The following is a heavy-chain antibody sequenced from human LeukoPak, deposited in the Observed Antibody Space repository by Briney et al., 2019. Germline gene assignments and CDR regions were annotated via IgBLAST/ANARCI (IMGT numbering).Heavy chain of an antibody. V-gene: IGHV1-69*13. CDR3: AKVRYQLLIDY. D-gene: IGHD2-2*01. CDR1: GGTFKNYA. CDR2: ILPIFGTT. Sequence: ASVKVSCKASGGTFKNYAISWVRQAPGQGLEWMGGILPIFGTTNYAQKFQARVTITADESTSTAYMEMSSLRADDTAVYYCAKVRYQLLIDYWGQGTLVTVSS. J-gene: IGHJ4*02.